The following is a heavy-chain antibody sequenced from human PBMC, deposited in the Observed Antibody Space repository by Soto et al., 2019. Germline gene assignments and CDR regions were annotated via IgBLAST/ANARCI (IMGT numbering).Heavy chain of an antibody. V-gene: IGHV4-59*01. CDR2: IYYSGSP. Sequence: SETLSLTCTVSGGSISTYYWSWIRQPPGKGLEWIGYIYYSGSPNYSPSLKSRVTISLDTSKNQLSLKVNSVTAADTAVYYCARGSRGYSRVFDLWGQGTLVTVSS. CDR3: ARGSRGYSRVFDL. CDR1: GGSISTYY. D-gene: IGHD5-18*01. J-gene: IGHJ4*02.